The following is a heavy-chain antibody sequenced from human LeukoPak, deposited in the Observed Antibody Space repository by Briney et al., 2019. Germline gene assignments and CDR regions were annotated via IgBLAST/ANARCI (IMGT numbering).Heavy chain of an antibody. CDR2: ISGPGGRT. CDR1: GFPFSSYA. V-gene: IGHV3-23*01. J-gene: IGHJ3*02. CDR3: AKKVGGVYAFDI. Sequence: GGSLRLSCAASGFPFSSYAMNWVRQAPGKGLEWVSAISGPGGRTYYADSVQGRFTFSTDTSKNTLYLQMTSLRAEDTAAYYCAKKVGGVYAFDIWGQGTMVTVSS. D-gene: IGHD3-16*01.